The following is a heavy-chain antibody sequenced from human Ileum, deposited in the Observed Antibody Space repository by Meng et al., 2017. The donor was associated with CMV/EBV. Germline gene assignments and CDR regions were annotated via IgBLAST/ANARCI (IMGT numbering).Heavy chain of an antibody. CDR1: GFNVGTNY. Sequence: GGSLRLSCAASGFNVGTNYLNWVRQPPGKGLEWVSVISTGGDTIYADSVKGRFTISRDNSKNTLYLQMNSLRAEDTAVYYCARGASSSWYLNWFDPWGQGTLVTVSS. CDR3: ARGASSSWYLNWFDP. V-gene: IGHV3-53*03. CDR2: ISTGGDT. J-gene: IGHJ5*02. D-gene: IGHD6-13*01.